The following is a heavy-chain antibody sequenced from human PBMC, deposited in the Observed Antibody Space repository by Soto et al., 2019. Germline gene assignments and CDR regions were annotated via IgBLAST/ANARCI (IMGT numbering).Heavy chain of an antibody. CDR1: GGTFSSYA. Sequence: SVKVSCKASGGTFSSYAISWVRQAPGQGLEWMGGIIPIFGTANYAQKFQGRVTITADESTSTAYMELSSLRSEDTAVYYCATSSSIAARPQEDYWGQGTLVTVSS. V-gene: IGHV1-69*13. CDR3: ATSSSIAARPQEDY. CDR2: IIPIFGTA. J-gene: IGHJ4*02. D-gene: IGHD6-6*01.